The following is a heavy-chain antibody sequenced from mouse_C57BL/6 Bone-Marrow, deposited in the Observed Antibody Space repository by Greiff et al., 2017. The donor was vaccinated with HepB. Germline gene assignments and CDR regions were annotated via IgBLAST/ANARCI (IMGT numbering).Heavy chain of an antibody. CDR3: ARTTFDGSSYGY. CDR2: IDPSDSYT. J-gene: IGHJ2*01. CDR1: GYTFTSYW. D-gene: IGHD1-1*01. Sequence: QVQLKQPGAELVRPGTSVKLSCKASGYTFTSYWMHWVKRRPGQGLEWIGVIDPSDSYTNYNQKFKGKATLTVDTSSSTAYMQLSSLTSEDSAVYYCARTTFDGSSYGYWGQGTTLTVSS. V-gene: IGHV1-59*01.